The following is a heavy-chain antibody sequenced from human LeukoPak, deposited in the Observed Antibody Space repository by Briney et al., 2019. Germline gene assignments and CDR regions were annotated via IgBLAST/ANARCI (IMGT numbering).Heavy chain of an antibody. Sequence: PGRSLRLSCAASGFTFSSHTMHWVRQAPGKGLEWVAVISYDGSNKYYADSVKGRFTISRDNSKNTLYLQMNSLRAEDTAVYYCARELGDGYNNGTFDYWGQGTLVIASS. CDR2: ISYDGSNK. CDR1: GFTFSSHT. CDR3: ARELGDGYNNGTFDY. V-gene: IGHV3-30-3*01. D-gene: IGHD5-24*01. J-gene: IGHJ4*02.